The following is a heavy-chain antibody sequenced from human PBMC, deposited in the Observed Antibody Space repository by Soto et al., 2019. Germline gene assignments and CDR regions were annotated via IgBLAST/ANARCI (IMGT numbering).Heavy chain of an antibody. CDR3: ARNSVGLTHYHYGMDV. D-gene: IGHD1-26*01. CDR1: VGSISIYY. V-gene: IGHV4-59*01. J-gene: IGHJ6*02. CDR2: ISYSGST. Sequence: SAETLCLACTVSVGSISIYYWSWIRQPPGRGLEWIGYISYSGSTNYNPSLKSRVTISVDTSKNQFSLNLNSVTAADTAVYYCARNSVGLTHYHYGMDVWGQGTTVTVSS.